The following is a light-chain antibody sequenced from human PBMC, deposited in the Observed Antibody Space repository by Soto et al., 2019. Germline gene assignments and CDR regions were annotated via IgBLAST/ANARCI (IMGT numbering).Light chain of an antibody. CDR1: NGAVTSGYY. CDR2: STS. V-gene: IGLV7-43*01. CDR3: LVYYGGAWV. J-gene: IGLJ3*02. Sequence: QAVVTQEPSLTVSPGGTVTLTCASSNGAVTSGYYPNWFQQKPGQAPRALIYSTSNKQIWTPARFSGSLLGGKAALTLSGVQPEDEAEYYCLVYYGGAWVFGGGTNVTVL.